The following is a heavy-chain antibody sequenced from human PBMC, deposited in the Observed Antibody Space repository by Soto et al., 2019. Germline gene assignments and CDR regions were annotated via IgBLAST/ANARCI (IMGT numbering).Heavy chain of an antibody. D-gene: IGHD2-15*01. CDR2: ISSSSSYI. J-gene: IGHJ6*02. CDR1: GFTFSGYA. CDR3: AKDVVAATSYYYYGMDV. V-gene: IGHV3-21*04. Sequence: GGSLRLSCVASGFTFSGYAMSWVRQAPGKGLEWVSSISSSSSYIYYADSVKGRFTISRDNSKNSLYLQMNSLRTEDTALYYCAKDVVAATSYYYYGMDVWGQGTTVTVSS.